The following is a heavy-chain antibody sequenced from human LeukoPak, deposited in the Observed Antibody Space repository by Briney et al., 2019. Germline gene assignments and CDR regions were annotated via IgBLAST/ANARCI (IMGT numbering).Heavy chain of an antibody. V-gene: IGHV1-18*01. D-gene: IGHD2-2*01. J-gene: IGHJ4*02. CDR1: GFTFTSNG. CDR2: ISAYNGNT. CDR3: ARGGLSSRIDY. Sequence: GASVKVSCKTSGFTFTSNGFSWVRQAPGQGLEWMGWISAYNGNTNYAQKFQGRSTMTTDTSTRTAYTELRSLRSDDTAVYYCARGGLSSRIDYWGQGTLVTVSS.